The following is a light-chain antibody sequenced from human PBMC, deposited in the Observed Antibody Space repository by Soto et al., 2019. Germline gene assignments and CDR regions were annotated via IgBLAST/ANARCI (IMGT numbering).Light chain of an antibody. CDR1: SSDVGSYNF. CDR3: TSFTTTNTWV. J-gene: IGLJ3*02. Sequence: QSALTQPNSVSGSPGQSITISCTATSSDVGSYNFVSWFQQHPGKAPKLIIYEVTNRPSGVSYRFSGSKSGNTASLTISGLQAEDEADYDFTSFTTTNTWVFGGGTKLTVL. CDR2: EVT. V-gene: IGLV2-14*01.